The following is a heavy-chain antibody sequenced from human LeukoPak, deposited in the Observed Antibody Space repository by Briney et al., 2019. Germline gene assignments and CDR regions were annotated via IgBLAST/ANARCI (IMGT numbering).Heavy chain of an antibody. CDR3: ASRDRNFDY. J-gene: IGHJ4*02. D-gene: IGHD2-21*01. CDR1: GGSFSGYY. CDR2: INHSGST. V-gene: IGHV4-34*01. Sequence: PSETLSLTCAVYGGSFSGYYWSWIRQPPGKGLEWIGEINHSGSTNYNPSLKSRVTISVDTSKNQFSLKLSSVTAADTAVHYCASRDRNFDYWGQGTLVTVSS.